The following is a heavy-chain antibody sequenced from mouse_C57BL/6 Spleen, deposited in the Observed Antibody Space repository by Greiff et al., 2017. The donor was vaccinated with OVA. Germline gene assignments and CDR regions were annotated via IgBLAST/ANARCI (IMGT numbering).Heavy chain of an antibody. CDR2: IWTGGGT. D-gene: IGHD5-5*01. V-gene: IGHV2-9-1*01. CDR1: GFSLTSYA. CDR3: ARNLELPYYYAMDY. Sequence: VQLVESGPGLVAPSQSLSITCTVSGFSLTSYAISWVRQPPGKGLEWLGVIWTGGGTNYNSALKSRLSISKDNSKSQVFLKMNSLQTDDTARYYCARNLELPYYYAMDYWGQGTSVTVSS. J-gene: IGHJ4*01.